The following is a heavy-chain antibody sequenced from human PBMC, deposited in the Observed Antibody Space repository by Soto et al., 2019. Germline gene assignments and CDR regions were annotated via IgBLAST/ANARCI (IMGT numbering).Heavy chain of an antibody. CDR2: ISSSGSTI. D-gene: IGHD6-13*01. CDR1: GFTFSDYY. J-gene: IGHJ6*03. Sequence: GGSLRLSCAASGFTFSDYYMSWIRQAPGKGLEWVSYISSSGSTIYYADSVKGRFTISRDNAKNSLYLQMNSLRAEDTAVYYCARYASSSWYYYYYMDVWGKGTTVTVSS. V-gene: IGHV3-11*01. CDR3: ARYASSSWYYYYYMDV.